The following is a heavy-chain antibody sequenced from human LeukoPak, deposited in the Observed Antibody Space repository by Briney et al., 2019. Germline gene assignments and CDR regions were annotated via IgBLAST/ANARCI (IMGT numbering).Heavy chain of an antibody. D-gene: IGHD3-10*01. CDR3: ARGYYYVSGSYSFFDY. CDR2: IYYTGTT. CDR1: GGSISSSSYY. Sequence: PSETLSLTCTVSGGSISSSSYYWGWIRQPPGKGLEWIGSIYYTGTTYYNPSLKSRVTISVDTSKNQFSLKLSSVTAADTAVYYCARGYYYVSGSYSFFDYWGQGTLVTVSS. J-gene: IGHJ4*02. V-gene: IGHV4-39*01.